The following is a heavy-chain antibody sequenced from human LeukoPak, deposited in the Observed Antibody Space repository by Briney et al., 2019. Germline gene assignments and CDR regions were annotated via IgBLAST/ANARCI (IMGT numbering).Heavy chain of an antibody. CDR3: AKLYGDYYYYYYMDV. J-gene: IGHJ6*03. Sequence: GGSLRLSCAASGFTFSSCAMSWVRQAPGKGLEWVSGISGGAGSTYYADALKGRFTISRDNSKNTLYLQMNSLRAEDTAVYYCAKLYGDYYYYYYMDVWGKGTTVTVSS. V-gene: IGHV3-23*01. CDR2: ISGGAGST. CDR1: GFTFSSCA. D-gene: IGHD4-17*01.